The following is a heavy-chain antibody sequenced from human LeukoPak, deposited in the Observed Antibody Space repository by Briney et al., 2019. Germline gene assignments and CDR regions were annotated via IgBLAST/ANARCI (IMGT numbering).Heavy chain of an antibody. V-gene: IGHV3-53*01. Sequence: PGGSLRLSCAAPGFTVSSNYMSWVRQAPGDGMEWVSVIYSGGSTDYADSVKGRFTISRDTSKNTLYLQMNSLGVEDTAVYYCARSSHYDILTGYSEEDAFDIWGQGTMVTVSS. D-gene: IGHD3-9*01. CDR3: ARSSHYDILTGYSEEDAFDI. CDR1: GFTVSSNY. CDR2: IYSGGST. J-gene: IGHJ3*02.